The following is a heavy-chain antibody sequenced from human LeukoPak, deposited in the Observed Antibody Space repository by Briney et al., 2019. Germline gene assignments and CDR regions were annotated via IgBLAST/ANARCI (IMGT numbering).Heavy chain of an antibody. CDR3: ARDNYYDSSGYYYGYSELGAFDI. J-gene: IGHJ3*02. CDR1: GGSISSYY. Sequence: SETLSLTCTVSGGSISSYYWSWIRQPPGKGLEWIGYIYYSGSTNYNPSLKSRVTISVDTSKNQFSLKLSSVTAADTAVYYCARDNYYDSSGYYYGYSELGAFDIWGQGTMVTVSS. CDR2: IYYSGST. V-gene: IGHV4-59*01. D-gene: IGHD3-22*01.